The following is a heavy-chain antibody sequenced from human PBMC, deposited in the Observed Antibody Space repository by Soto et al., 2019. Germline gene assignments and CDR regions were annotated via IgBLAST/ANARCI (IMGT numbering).Heavy chain of an antibody. CDR2: IYASGST. CDR1: GGSISPYY. D-gene: IGHD1-1*01. CDR3: ARGGMVIIPTATAFDY. V-gene: IGHV4-4*07. Sequence: PSETLSLTCSVSGGSISPYYWSWIRQPAGKGLEWIGRIYASGSTNYNPSLKSRVTMSVATSKNQFSLKLTSVTAADTATYYCARGGMVIIPTATAFDYWGQGXLVTVNS. J-gene: IGHJ4*02.